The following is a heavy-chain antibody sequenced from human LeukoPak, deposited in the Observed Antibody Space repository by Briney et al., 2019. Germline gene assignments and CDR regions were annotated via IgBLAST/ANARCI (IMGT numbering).Heavy chain of an antibody. J-gene: IGHJ4*02. V-gene: IGHV4-38-2*02. Sequence: SETLSLTCTVSGGSISSYYWSWIRQPPGKGLERIGSIYHSGSTYYNPSLKSRVTISVDTSKNQFSLKLSSVTAADTAVYYCARARREMVDYWGQGTLVTVSS. D-gene: IGHD5-24*01. CDR3: ARARREMVDY. CDR1: GGSISSYY. CDR2: IYHSGST.